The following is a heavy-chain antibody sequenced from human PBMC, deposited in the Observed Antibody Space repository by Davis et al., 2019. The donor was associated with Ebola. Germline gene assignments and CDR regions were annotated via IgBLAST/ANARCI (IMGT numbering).Heavy chain of an antibody. D-gene: IGHD3-16*02. J-gene: IGHJ4*02. CDR1: GFTVSSNY. Sequence: GGSLRLSCAASGFTVSSNYMSWVRQAPGKGLEWVSVIYSGGSTYYADSVKGRFTISRHNSKNTLYLQMNSLRAEDTAMYYCARRPHRYSSVDFWGQGTLVTFSS. CDR2: IYSGGST. CDR3: ARRPHRYSSVDF. V-gene: IGHV3-53*04.